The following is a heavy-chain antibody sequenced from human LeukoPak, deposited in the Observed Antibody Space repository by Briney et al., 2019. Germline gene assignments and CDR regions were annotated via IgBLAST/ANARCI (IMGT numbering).Heavy chain of an antibody. J-gene: IGHJ3*02. CDR3: ARGLGDDNDGFDI. V-gene: IGHV4-34*01. CDR1: GGSFSGYY. CDR2: INHSGST. Sequence: SETLSLTCAVYGGSFSGYYWSWIRQPPGKGLEWIGEINHSGSTNYNPSLKSRVTISVDTSKNQFSLKLSSVTAADTAVYYCARGLGDDNDGFDIWGQGTMVTVSS. D-gene: IGHD2-21*01.